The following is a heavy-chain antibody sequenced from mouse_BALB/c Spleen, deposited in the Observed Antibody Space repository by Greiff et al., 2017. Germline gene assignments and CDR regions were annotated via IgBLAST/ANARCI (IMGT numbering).Heavy chain of an antibody. CDR3: ARGLTGTGAY. V-gene: IGHV1-82*01. Sequence: QVQLKQSGPELVKPGASVKISCKASGYAFSSSWMNWVKQRPGQGLEWIGRIYPGDGDTNYNGKFKGKATLTADKSSSTAYMQLSSLTSVDSAVYFCARGLTGTGAYWGQGTLVTVAA. CDR1: GYAFSSSW. CDR2: IYPGDGDT. J-gene: IGHJ3*01. D-gene: IGHD4-1*01.